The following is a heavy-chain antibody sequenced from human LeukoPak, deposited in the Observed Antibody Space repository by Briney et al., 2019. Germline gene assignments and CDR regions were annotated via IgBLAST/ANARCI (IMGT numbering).Heavy chain of an antibody. V-gene: IGHV3-23*01. J-gene: IGHJ4*02. CDR3: AKGPVGYYDSSGYPFDY. D-gene: IGHD3-22*01. CDR1: SFTFSSYV. Sequence: GGSLRLSCGASSFTFSSYVMSWVRQAPGKGLEWVSTVSTTGGSTYYADSVKGRFTISRDNSKDTLYLQMNSLRAEDTAVYYCAKGPVGYYDSSGYPFDYWGQGTLVTVSS. CDR2: VSTTGGST.